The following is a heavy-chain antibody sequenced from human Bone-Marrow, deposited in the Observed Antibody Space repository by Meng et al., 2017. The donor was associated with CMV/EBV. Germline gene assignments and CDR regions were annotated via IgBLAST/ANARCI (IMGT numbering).Heavy chain of an antibody. D-gene: IGHD2-15*01. CDR3: ARVGRDCSGDTCYSWFGP. CDR1: GFTFSDYY. V-gene: IGHV3-11*04. CDR2: ISSSGSTI. Sequence: GGSLRLSCAASGFTFSDYYMSWIRQAPGKGLEWVSYISSSGSTIYYADSVKGRFTISRDNAKNSLYLQMNSLRAEDTAVYYCARVGRDCSGDTCYSWFGPWGQGTLVTVSS. J-gene: IGHJ5*02.